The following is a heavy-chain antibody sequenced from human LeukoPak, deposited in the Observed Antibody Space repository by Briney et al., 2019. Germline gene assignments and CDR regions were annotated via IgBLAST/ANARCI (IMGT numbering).Heavy chain of an antibody. CDR1: GGSINSGTYY. J-gene: IGHJ6*03. CDR2: VYTSGVT. V-gene: IGHV4-61*02. CDR3: ARAQAYYYYYMDV. Sequence: SETLSLTCTVSGGSINSGTYYWTWIRRPAGKGLEWIGRVYTSGVTAYNPSLKSRVTISLDTSKNQFSLKLSSVTAADTAVYYCARAQAYYYYYMDVWGKGTTVTVSS.